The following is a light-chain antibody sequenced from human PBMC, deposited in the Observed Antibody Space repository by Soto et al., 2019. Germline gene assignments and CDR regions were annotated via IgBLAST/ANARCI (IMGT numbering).Light chain of an antibody. J-gene: IGLJ1*01. V-gene: IGLV2-14*01. CDR3: KSYTTSATRV. Sequence: QSVLTQPASVSGSPGQSITISCTGTTSDVGGYSFVSWYQLHQGKAPKLMIYEVSNRPSGISNRFSGSKSGNKASLTISGLQAEDESDYYCKSYTTSATRVFGTG. CDR2: EVS. CDR1: TSDVGGYSF.